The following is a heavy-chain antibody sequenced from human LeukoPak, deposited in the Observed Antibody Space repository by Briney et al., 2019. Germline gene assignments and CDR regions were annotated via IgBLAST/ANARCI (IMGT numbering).Heavy chain of an antibody. Sequence: SETLSLTCTVSGGSISSYYWSWIRQPPGKGLEWIGYIYYSGSTNYNPSFKSRVTISVDTSKNQFSLKLSSVTAADTAVYYCARAVDYGDYRDAFDIWGQGTMVTVSS. J-gene: IGHJ3*02. CDR1: GGSISSYY. V-gene: IGHV4-59*01. CDR2: IYYSGST. CDR3: ARAVDYGDYRDAFDI. D-gene: IGHD4-17*01.